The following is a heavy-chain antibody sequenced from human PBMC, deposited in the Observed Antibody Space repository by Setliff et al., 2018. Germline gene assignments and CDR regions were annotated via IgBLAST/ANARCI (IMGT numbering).Heavy chain of an antibody. J-gene: IGHJ6*02. D-gene: IGHD1-1*01. CDR2: ITPIFETA. CDR1: GGTFSGYA. Sequence: ASVKVSCKASGGTFSGYAFSWVRQAPGQGPEWMGGITPIFETAHYAEKFRDRVTITADKSTTTVHMELSGLVSEDTAVYFCARDSVTLGQLERRGGWHYYGLDVWGQGTTVTVSS. V-gene: IGHV1-69*06. CDR3: ARDSVTLGQLERRGGWHYYGLDV.